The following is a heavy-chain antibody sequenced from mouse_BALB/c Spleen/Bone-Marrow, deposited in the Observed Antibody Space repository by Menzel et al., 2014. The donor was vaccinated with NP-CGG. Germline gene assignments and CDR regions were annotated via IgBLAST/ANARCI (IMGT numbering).Heavy chain of an antibody. CDR2: IYPGSGNT. V-gene: IGHV1-77*01. J-gene: IGHJ4*01. CDR1: GYTFTDYY. Sequence: VQLQQSGAELARPGASVKLSCKASGYTFTDYYINWVKQRTGQGLEWIGEIYPGSGNTYYNEKFKGKATLTADKSSSTAYMQLSSLTSEDSAVYFCARDWDYYAKDYWGQGTSVTVSS. CDR3: ARDWDYYAKDY. D-gene: IGHD4-1*01.